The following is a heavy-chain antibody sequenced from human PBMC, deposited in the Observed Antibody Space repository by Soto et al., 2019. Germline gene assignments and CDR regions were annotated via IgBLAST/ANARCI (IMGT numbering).Heavy chain of an antibody. CDR1: GFTFSDYA. Sequence: VQLVESGGGVVQPGRSLRLSCAASGFTFSDYAMHWVRQAPGKGLEWVAVVSHDGRNTHYADSVKGRFTISRDSSKNTVSLEMPSLRAEYTAVDYCATGGRQWLVTSGVNYWGQGALVTVSS. CDR3: ATGGRQWLVTSGVNY. CDR2: VSHDGRNT. J-gene: IGHJ4*02. D-gene: IGHD6-19*01. V-gene: IGHV3-30*03.